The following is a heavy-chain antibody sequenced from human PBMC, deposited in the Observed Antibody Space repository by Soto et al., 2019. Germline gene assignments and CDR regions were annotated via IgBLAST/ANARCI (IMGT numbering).Heavy chain of an antibody. J-gene: IGHJ4*02. CDR2: VYYSGTT. D-gene: IGHD1-26*01. CDR1: GGSIRNGDYY. V-gene: IGHV4-30-4*01. Sequence: PSETLSLTCTVSGGSIRNGDYYWGWIRQPPGKGLEWIGYVYYSGTTYSHPSLNSRVSISVDTSENQFSLRLTSVTAADTAVYYCVTVNLVGAAYYFYYWGPGTLVNVSS. CDR3: VTVNLVGAAYYFYY.